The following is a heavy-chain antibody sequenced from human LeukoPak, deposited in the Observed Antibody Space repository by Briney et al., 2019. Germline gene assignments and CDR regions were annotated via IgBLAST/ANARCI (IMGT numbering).Heavy chain of an antibody. CDR1: GGTFSSYA. CDR3: ASPGPRYSSSWTTRYYYYGMDV. V-gene: IGHV1-69*06. Sequence: ASVKVSCKASGGTFSSYAISWVRQAPGQGLEWMGGIIPIFGTANYAQKFQGRVTITADKSTSTAYMELSSLRSEDTAVYYCASPGPRYSSSWTTRYYYYGMDVWGKGTTVTVSS. D-gene: IGHD6-13*01. J-gene: IGHJ6*04. CDR2: IIPIFGTA.